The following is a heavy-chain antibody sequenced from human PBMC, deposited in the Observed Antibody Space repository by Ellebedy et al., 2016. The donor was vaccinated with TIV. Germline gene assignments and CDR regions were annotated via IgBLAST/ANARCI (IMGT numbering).Heavy chain of an antibody. CDR2: INHAGNT. Sequence: SETLSLXXAVYGGSFSDYYWTWIRQSPGKGLEWIGEINHAGNTNYNPSLKSRVTLSVDTSKSQFSLSLNSVTAADTAVYYCARAHDYWGQGTLVTVSS. V-gene: IGHV4-34*01. CDR3: ARAHDY. CDR1: GGSFSDYY. J-gene: IGHJ4*02.